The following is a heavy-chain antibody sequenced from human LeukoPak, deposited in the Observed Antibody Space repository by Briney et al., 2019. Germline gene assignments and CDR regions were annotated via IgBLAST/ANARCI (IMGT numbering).Heavy chain of an antibody. V-gene: IGHV4-39*07. Sequence: SETLSLTCTVSGGSIGSSAYYWGWIRQPPGKGLEWIGSIYYSGSTYYNPSLQSRVTISLDTSKNQFSLKLSSVTAADTAMYYCARDRDLMWFYLWGQGTLVTVSS. D-gene: IGHD2-21*02. CDR2: IYYSGST. CDR3: ARDRDLMWFYL. J-gene: IGHJ5*02. CDR1: GGSIGSSAYY.